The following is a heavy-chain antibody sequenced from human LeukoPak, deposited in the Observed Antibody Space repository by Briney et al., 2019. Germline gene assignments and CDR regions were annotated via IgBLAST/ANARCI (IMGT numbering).Heavy chain of an antibody. CDR1: GDSVSSNSAS. D-gene: IGHD3-10*01. J-gene: IGHJ4*02. CDR2: TYYRSKWYN. Sequence: SQTLSLTCAISGDSVSSNSASWNWIRQSPSRGLEWLGRTYYRSKWYNDYAVSVKSRITINPDTSKNQFSLQLNSVTPEDTAVYYCARDSEVFWFGELLTYFDYWGQGTLVTVSS. CDR3: ARDSEVFWFGELLTYFDY. V-gene: IGHV6-1*01.